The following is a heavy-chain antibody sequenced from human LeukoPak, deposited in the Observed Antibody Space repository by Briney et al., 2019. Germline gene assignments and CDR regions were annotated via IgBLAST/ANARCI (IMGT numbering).Heavy chain of an antibody. Sequence: PGGSLRLSCAASGFTFSSYEMNWVRQAPGKGLEWVSAISGSGGSTYYADSVKGRFTISRDNSKNTLYLQMNSLRAEDTAVYYCAKDLWLDYGDSHWGQGTLVTVSS. CDR3: AKDLWLDYGDSH. V-gene: IGHV3-23*01. CDR2: ISGSGGST. D-gene: IGHD4-17*01. J-gene: IGHJ1*01. CDR1: GFTFSSYE.